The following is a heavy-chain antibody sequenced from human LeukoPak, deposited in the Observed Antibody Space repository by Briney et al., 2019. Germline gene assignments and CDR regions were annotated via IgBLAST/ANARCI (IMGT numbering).Heavy chain of an antibody. CDR1: GYTFTGYY. Sequence: ASVKVSCKASGYTFTGYYMHWVRQAPGQGLEWMGWINPNSGGIKYAQKFQGRVTMTRDTSISTAYMELSRLRSDDTAVYYCARHDDSSGYWDAFDIWGQGTTVTVSS. V-gene: IGHV1-2*02. J-gene: IGHJ3*02. CDR3: ARHDDSSGYWDAFDI. D-gene: IGHD3-22*01. CDR2: INPNSGGI.